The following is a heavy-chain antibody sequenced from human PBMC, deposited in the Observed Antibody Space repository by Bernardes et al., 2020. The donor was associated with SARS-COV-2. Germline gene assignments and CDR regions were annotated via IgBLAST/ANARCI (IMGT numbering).Heavy chain of an antibody. CDR2: IKSKRDGGSA. Sequence: GGSLRLSCAASGFTFSGVWMSWVRQAPGKGLEWLGRIKSKRDGGSADYAAPVEGRFTISRDDSKNTLYLQMSSLKTEDTAVYYCTSTFYYDSSGDRWGQRTLVTVSS. CDR3: TSTFYYDSSGDR. CDR1: GFTFSGVW. D-gene: IGHD3-22*01. J-gene: IGHJ4*02. V-gene: IGHV3-15*01.